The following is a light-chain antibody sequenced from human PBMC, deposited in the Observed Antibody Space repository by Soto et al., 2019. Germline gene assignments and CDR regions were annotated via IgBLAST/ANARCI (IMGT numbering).Light chain of an antibody. Sequence: QSALTQPASVSGSPGQSITISCTGTSSDVGGHNYVSWYQHHPGKVPKLMIYEVRNRPSGVSSRFSGSKSGNTAALTISGLQAEDEADYYCSSYKSSSTRVFGGGTQLTVL. CDR3: SSYKSSSTRV. CDR2: EVR. J-gene: IGLJ3*02. V-gene: IGLV2-14*01. CDR1: SSDVGGHNY.